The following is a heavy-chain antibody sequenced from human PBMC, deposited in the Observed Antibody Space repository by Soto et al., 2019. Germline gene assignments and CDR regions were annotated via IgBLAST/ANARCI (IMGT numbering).Heavy chain of an antibody. Sequence: QVQLVESGGGVVQPGRSLRLSCAASGFTFSSYGMHWVRQAPGKGLEWVAVIWYAGSNKYYADSVKGRFTISRDNSMNPLNLEMNILRAEDTAVYYCARDTVVWAKGIAAAETRNYYDYDCIDVWGQGTTVTVSS. D-gene: IGHD6-13*01. CDR2: IWYAGSNK. CDR3: ARDTVVWAKGIAAAETRNYYDYDCIDV. J-gene: IGHJ6*02. V-gene: IGHV3-33*01. CDR1: GFTFSSYG.